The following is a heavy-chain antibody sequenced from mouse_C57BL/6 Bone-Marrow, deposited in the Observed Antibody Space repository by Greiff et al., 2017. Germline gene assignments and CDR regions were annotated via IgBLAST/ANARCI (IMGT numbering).Heavy chain of an antibody. D-gene: IGHD2-2*01. CDR3: ARLWLRQIAY. V-gene: IGHV5-6*01. Sequence: EVKLMESGGDLVKPGGSLKLSCAASGFTFSSYGMSWVRQTPDKRLEWVATISSGGSYTYYPDSVKGRFTISRDNAKNTLYLQMSSLKSEDTAMYYCARLWLRQIAYWGQGTLVTVSA. J-gene: IGHJ3*01. CDR2: ISSGGSYT. CDR1: GFTFSSYG.